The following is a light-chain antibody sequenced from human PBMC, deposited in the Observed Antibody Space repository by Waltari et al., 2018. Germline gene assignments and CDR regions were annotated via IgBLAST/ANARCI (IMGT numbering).Light chain of an antibody. CDR1: NSNIGKNT. CDR2: RDN. J-gene: IGLJ2*01. V-gene: IGLV1-44*01. Sequence: QTILTQPHSASGTPGQRVTVSCSGDNSNIGKNTVNWYQQLPGTAPKLLIYRDNQRPSGVPDRFSGSRSGTSASLAISGLRPDDEASYYCATWDDRQSGVVFGGGTKL. CDR3: ATWDDRQSGVV.